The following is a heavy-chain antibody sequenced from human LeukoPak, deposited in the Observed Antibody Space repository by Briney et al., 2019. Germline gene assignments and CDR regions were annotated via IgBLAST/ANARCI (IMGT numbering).Heavy chain of an antibody. D-gene: IGHD4-17*01. CDR2: ISAYNGNT. CDR3: ARSISDYGDYRKTFDY. J-gene: IGHJ4*02. Sequence: ASVKVSCKASGYTFTSYGISWVRQAPGQGLEWMGWISAYNGNTNYAQKFQGRVTITADESTSTAYMELSSLRSEDTAVYYCARSISDYGDYRKTFDYWGQGTLVTVSS. V-gene: IGHV1-18*01. CDR1: GYTFTSYG.